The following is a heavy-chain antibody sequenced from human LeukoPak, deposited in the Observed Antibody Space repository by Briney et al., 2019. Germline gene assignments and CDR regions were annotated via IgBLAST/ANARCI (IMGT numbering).Heavy chain of an antibody. CDR1: GFTVSSNY. V-gene: IGHV3-53*01. J-gene: IGHJ3*02. Sequence: PGGSLRRSCAASGFTVSSNYMNWVRQAPGKGLEWVSVIYTGGNTYYADSVKGRFTISRDNSKNTLYLQMHSLRAEDTAVYYCASPSSGQSFDIWGQGTMVTVSS. CDR2: IYTGGNT. D-gene: IGHD6-19*01. CDR3: ASPSSGQSFDI.